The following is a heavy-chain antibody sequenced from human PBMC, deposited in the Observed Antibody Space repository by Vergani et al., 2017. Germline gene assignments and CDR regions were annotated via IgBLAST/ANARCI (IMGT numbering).Heavy chain of an antibody. D-gene: IGHD6-19*01. Sequence: QVQLVQSGAEVKKPGSSVKVSCKASGGTFSSYAISWVRQAPGQGLEWMGGIIPIFGTANYAQKFQGRVTITADESTSTAYMELSSLRAEDTAVYYCAGGPFGRIAVAGMTVPTEWYFDLWGRGTLVTVSS. J-gene: IGHJ2*01. CDR3: AGGPFGRIAVAGMTVPTEWYFDL. CDR2: IIPIFGTA. CDR1: GGTFSSYA. V-gene: IGHV1-69*01.